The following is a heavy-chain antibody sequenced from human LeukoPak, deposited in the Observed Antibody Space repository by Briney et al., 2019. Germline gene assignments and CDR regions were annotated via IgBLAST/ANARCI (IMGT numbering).Heavy chain of an antibody. CDR2: INPNSGGT. J-gene: IGHJ3*02. CDR1: GYTFTGYY. Sequence: ASVKVSCKASGYTFTGYYMHWVRQAPGQGLEWMGWINPNSGGTNYAQKFQGRVAMTRDTSISTAYMELSRLRSDDTAVYYCARDQSPQGVDAFDIWGQGTMVTVSS. CDR3: ARDQSPQGVDAFDI. V-gene: IGHV1-2*02.